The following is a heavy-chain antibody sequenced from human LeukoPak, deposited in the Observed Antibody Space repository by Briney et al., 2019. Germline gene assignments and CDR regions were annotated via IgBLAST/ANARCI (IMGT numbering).Heavy chain of an antibody. D-gene: IGHD3-22*01. CDR1: GYSISSGYY. Sequence: SETLSLTCTVSGYSISSGYYWGWIRQPPGKGLEWIGNIYHTGSTYYNPSLKSRVTISVDTSKNQFSLKLSSVTAADTAVSFCASDRSGYYYVDYWGQGTLVTVSS. CDR2: IYHTGST. J-gene: IGHJ4*02. V-gene: IGHV4-38-2*02. CDR3: ASDRSGYYYVDY.